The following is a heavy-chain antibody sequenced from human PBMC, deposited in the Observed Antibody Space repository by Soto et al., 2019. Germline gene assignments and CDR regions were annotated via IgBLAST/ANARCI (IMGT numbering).Heavy chain of an antibody. J-gene: IGHJ6*02. V-gene: IGHV4-59*01. D-gene: IGHD2-2*01. CDR3: ARKEYGDGWDV. Sequence: QVQLQESGPGLVKPSETLSLTCTVPGGSISGYLWSWIRQTPGKGLECIGYLSDSGSTDYTPSLNIRVTISVDTSKNHFSLQLSSVTAADTAVYYCARKEYGDGWDVWCQGTTVTVSS. CDR2: LSDSGST. CDR1: GGSISGYL.